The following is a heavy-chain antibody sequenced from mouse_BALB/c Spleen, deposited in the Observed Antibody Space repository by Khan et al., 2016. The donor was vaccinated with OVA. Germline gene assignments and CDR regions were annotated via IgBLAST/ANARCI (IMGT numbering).Heavy chain of an antibody. Sequence: QVQLQQPGAELVRPGASVKLSCQASGYTFTNHWINWVKQRPGQGLEWIGNIYPSDSYTNYNHQFKDKATLTVDTSSSAAYMQLSSPTSEDSAVYSCTRGDPGSFDYWGQGTTLTVSS. CDR2: IYPSDSYT. V-gene: IGHV1-69*02. D-gene: IGHD2-13*01. CDR3: TRGDPGSFDY. CDR1: GYTFTNHW. J-gene: IGHJ2*01.